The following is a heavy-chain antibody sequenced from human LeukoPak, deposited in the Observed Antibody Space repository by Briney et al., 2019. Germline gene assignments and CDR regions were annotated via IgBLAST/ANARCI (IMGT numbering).Heavy chain of an antibody. V-gene: IGHV3-30-3*01. Sequence: PGGSLRLSCAATGFTFSNYAIHWGRQAQGKGLEWVAFISDDGSRQHYADSVKGRFTISRDNSKNTLNLQMNSLRAEDTAVYYCVKDRTGTYTLDYWGQGTLVTVSS. CDR1: GFTFSNYA. D-gene: IGHD3-10*01. CDR2: ISDDGSRQ. CDR3: VKDRTGTYTLDY. J-gene: IGHJ4*02.